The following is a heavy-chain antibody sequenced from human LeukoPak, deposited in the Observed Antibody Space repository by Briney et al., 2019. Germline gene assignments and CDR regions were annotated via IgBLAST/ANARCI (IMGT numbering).Heavy chain of an antibody. CDR1: GFTFDDYA. CDR2: ISWNSGSI. Sequence: GGSLRLSCAASGFTFDDYAMHWVRQAPGKGLEWVSGISWNSGSIGYADSVKGRFTISRDNAKNSLYLQMNSLRAEDTAVYYCARDGYYDFWSGYYTTYYFDYWGQGTLVTVSS. V-gene: IGHV3-9*01. J-gene: IGHJ4*02. D-gene: IGHD3-3*01. CDR3: ARDGYYDFWSGYYTTYYFDY.